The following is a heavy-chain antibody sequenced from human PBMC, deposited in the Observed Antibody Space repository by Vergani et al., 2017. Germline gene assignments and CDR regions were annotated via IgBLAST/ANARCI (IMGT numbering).Heavy chain of an antibody. V-gene: IGHV4-59*13. CDR1: GGSFNTYY. Sequence: QVQLEESGPGLVKPSETLSLTCTVSGGSFNTYYWSWIRQSPGKGLEWIGYIYSTGSTNNIPSLNSRVTMSVDTSKNQFSLKLRSVTAADTAVYFCARVMYRDEASTGYRLEGMDIWGQGTTVTISS. D-gene: IGHD3-9*01. CDR3: ARVMYRDEASTGYRLEGMDI. CDR2: IYSTGST. J-gene: IGHJ6*02.